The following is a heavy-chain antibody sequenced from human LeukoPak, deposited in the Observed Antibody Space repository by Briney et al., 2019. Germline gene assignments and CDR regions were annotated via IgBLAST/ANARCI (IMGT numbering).Heavy chain of an antibody. J-gene: IGHJ4*02. CDR2: IIPIFGTA. D-gene: IGHD6-19*01. CDR1: GGTFSSYA. V-gene: IGHV1-69*05. Sequence: ASVKVSCKASGGTFSSYAISWVRRAPGQGLEWMGRIIPIFGTANYAQKFQGRVTITTDESTSTAYMELSSLRSEDTAVYYCARGGYSSGTYFDYWGQGTLVTVSS. CDR3: ARGGYSSGTYFDY.